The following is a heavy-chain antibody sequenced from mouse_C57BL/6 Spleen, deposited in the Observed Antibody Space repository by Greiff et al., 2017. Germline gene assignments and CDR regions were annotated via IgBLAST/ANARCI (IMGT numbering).Heavy chain of an antibody. J-gene: IGHJ2*01. D-gene: IGHD6-1*01. CDR3: ARPSGRYFDY. Sequence: VKVVESGAELVKPGASVKISCKASGYAFSSYWMNWVKQRPGKGLEWIGQIYPGDGDTNYNGKFKGKATLTADKSSSTAYMQLSSLTSEDSAVYFCARPSGRYFDYWGQGTTLTVSS. CDR1: GYAFSSYW. V-gene: IGHV1-80*01. CDR2: IYPGDGDT.